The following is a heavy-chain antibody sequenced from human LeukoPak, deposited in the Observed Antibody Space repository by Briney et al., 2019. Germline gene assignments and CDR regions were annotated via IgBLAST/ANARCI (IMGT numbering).Heavy chain of an antibody. D-gene: IGHD2-15*01. CDR2: IYSSDSYT. Sequence: GESLKISCKASGYIFTTALIAWVRQMPGKGLEWMGKIYSSDSYTTYSPSFQGHVTVSADKSITTAYLRWTSLRDSDNAIYYCARPYCGGGTCYAGYWGQGTLVTVSS. CDR1: GYIFTTAL. J-gene: IGHJ4*02. V-gene: IGHV5-10-1*01. CDR3: ARPYCGGGTCYAGY.